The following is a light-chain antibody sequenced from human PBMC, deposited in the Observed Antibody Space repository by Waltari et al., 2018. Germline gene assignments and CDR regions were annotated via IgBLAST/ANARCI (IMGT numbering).Light chain of an antibody. CDR2: GAS. J-gene: IGKJ2*01. CDR1: QTITSGY. V-gene: IGKV3-20*01. Sequence: EIVLTQSPGTLSLSPGERATLSCWASQTITSGYLAWYQQKPGQAPRLLIYGASIRATGIPDKFSGSGSGTDFTLTISGLEPEDFAVYYCQQYGTSPYTFGQGTKLEIK. CDR3: QQYGTSPYT.